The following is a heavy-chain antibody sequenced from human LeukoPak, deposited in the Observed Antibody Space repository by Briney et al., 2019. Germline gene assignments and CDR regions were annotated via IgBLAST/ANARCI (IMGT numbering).Heavy chain of an antibody. CDR2: INPNSGGT. CDR3: ARERYYFESPPIDYYMDV. D-gene: IGHD3-22*01. V-gene: IGHV1-2*02. Sequence: WASVKVSCKASGYTFTGYYMHWVRQAPGQGLEWMGWINPNSGGTNYAQKFQGRVTMTRDTSISTAYMELSRLRSDDTAVYYCARERYYFESPPIDYYMDVWGKGTTVTISS. J-gene: IGHJ6*03. CDR1: GYTFTGYY.